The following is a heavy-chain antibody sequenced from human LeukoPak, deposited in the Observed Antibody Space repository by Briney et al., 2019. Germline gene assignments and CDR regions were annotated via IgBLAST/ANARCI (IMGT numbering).Heavy chain of an antibody. CDR3: ARSRGGYFDY. CDR2: ISRGDSSGGKTI. Sequence: PGGSLRLSCAASGFTFSSYEMSWVRQAPGKGLEWVSYISRGDSSGGKTIYYADFVQGRFTISRDDARNSLYLQMNSLRVEDTALYYYARSRGGYFDYWGQGTLVIVSS. J-gene: IGHJ4*02. CDR1: GFTFSSYE. V-gene: IGHV3-48*03.